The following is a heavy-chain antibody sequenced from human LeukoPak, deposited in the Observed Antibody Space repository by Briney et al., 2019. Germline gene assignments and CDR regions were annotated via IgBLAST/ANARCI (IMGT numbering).Heavy chain of an antibody. CDR1: GGSVSSGTYY. D-gene: IGHD2-8*01. V-gene: IGHV4-61*01. CDR2: IYYSGST. Sequence: SETLSLTCTVSGGSVSSGTYYWSWIRQPPGKGLEWIGYIYYSGSTNYNPSLKSRVTISVDASKNQCSLKLSSVTTADTAVYYCTRSTNLEALDIWGQGTMVTVSS. J-gene: IGHJ3*02. CDR3: TRSTNLEALDI.